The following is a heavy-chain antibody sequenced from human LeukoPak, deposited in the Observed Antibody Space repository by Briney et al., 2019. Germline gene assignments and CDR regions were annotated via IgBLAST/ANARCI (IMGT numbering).Heavy chain of an antibody. J-gene: IGHJ4*02. CDR2: IYTSGSP. CDR3: ARQRIAAAGLDFDY. Sequence: SETLSLTCTVSGGSISNYYWSWIRQPAGKGLEWIGHIYTSGSPNYNPSLKSRVTMSVDTSKNQFSLKLSSVTAADTAVYYCARQRIAAAGLDFDYWGQGTLVTVSS. CDR1: GGSISNYY. V-gene: IGHV4-4*07. D-gene: IGHD6-13*01.